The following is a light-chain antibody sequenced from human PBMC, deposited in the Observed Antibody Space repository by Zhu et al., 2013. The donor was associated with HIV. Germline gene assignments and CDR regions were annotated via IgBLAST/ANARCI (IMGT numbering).Light chain of an antibody. CDR3: SSYTNSSTLGV. V-gene: IGLV2-14*01. J-gene: IGLJ1*01. CDR2: EVS. CDR1: SSDVGGYNY. Sequence: QSALTQPASVSGSPGQSITISCTGTSSDVGGYNYVSWYQQYPGRAPKLMIREVSYRPSGVSNRLSGSKSGNTASLTISGLQAEDEADYYCSSYTNSSTLGVFGTGTKVTVL.